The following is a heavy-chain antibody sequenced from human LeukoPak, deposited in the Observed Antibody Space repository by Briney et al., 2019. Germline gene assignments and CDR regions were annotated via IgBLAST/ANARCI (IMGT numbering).Heavy chain of an antibody. CDR3: ARVFIAYCGGDCSGGFDY. CDR1: GYTFTGYY. J-gene: IGHJ4*02. V-gene: IGHV1-2*02. CDR2: INPNSGGT. Sequence: VASVKVSCKASGYTFTGYYMHWVRQAPGQGLEWMGWINPNSGGTNYAQKFQGRVTMTRDTSISTAYMELSRLRSDDTAVYYCARVFIAYCGGDCSGGFDYWGQGTLVTVSS. D-gene: IGHD2-21*02.